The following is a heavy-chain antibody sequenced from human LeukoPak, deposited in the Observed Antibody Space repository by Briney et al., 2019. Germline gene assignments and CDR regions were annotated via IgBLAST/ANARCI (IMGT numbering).Heavy chain of an antibody. D-gene: IGHD4-23*01. CDR3: ARRGDCCNSPFDH. J-gene: IGHJ4*02. CDR2: IFSGGSA. V-gene: IGHV3-53*01. Sequence: GGSLRLSCAAFGFTVSDNYMGWVRQAPGKGLEWVSVIFSGGSASYADSVKGRFTISRDNSRNRLYLQMKSLRAEDTVVYYCARRGDCCNSPFDHWGQGTLVTVSS. CDR1: GFTVSDNY.